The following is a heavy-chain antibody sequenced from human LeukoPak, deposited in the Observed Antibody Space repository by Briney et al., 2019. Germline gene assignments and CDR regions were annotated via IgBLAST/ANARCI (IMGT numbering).Heavy chain of an antibody. CDR3: AKDPIFSGSYGVFDY. D-gene: IGHD1-26*01. J-gene: IGHJ4*02. CDR2: IIDSGNSI. V-gene: IGHV3-23*01. CDR1: GFTFSSCA. Sequence: GSLRLSCAASGFTFSSCAMSWVRQAPGKGLEWVSTIIDSGNSIYYADSAEGRFTISRDNSKNTLYLQMNSLRAGDTAVYYCAKDPIFSGSYGVFDYWGLGTLVTVSS.